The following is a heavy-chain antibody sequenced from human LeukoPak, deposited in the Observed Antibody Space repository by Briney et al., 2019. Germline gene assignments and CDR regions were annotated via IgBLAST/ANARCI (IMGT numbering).Heavy chain of an antibody. CDR1: GFTFRSYA. Sequence: GGSLRLSCAASGFTFRSYAMSWVRQAPGKGLEWVSTISGGGGSTYYADSVKGRFTISRDNSKNTLYLQMNSLRAEDTAVYSCAKDLGAVATGDYFDYWGQGTLVTVSS. V-gene: IGHV3-23*01. D-gene: IGHD6-19*01. CDR2: ISGGGGST. CDR3: AKDLGAVATGDYFDY. J-gene: IGHJ4*02.